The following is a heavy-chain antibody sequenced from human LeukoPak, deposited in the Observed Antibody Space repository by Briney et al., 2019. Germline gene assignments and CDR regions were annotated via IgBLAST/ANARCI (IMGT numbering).Heavy chain of an antibody. CDR3: ARGKTSPY. CDR2: IKQDGSEK. Sequence: GGSLRLSCAASGFTFSIYSMSWVRQAPGKGLEWVANIKQDGSEKYYVDSVKGRFTISRDNAKNSLYLQMNSLRAEDTAVYYCARGKTSPYWGQGTLVTVSS. CDR1: GFTFSIYS. J-gene: IGHJ4*02. V-gene: IGHV3-7*01.